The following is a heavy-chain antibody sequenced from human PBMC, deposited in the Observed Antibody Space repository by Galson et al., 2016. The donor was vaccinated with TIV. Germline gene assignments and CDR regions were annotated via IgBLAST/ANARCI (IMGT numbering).Heavy chain of an antibody. V-gene: IGHV1-69*06. Sequence: SCKASGGIFSNFVISWVRQAPGQGLEWMGSINPIFGTANYAQKFQGRVTITADTSTSTFYMDLSSLRSEDTAIYYCASGRGYSFGSGSSYFDYWGQGSLVTVSS. J-gene: IGHJ4*02. CDR1: GGIFSNFV. D-gene: IGHD3-10*01. CDR2: INPIFGTA. CDR3: ASGRGYSFGSGSSYFDY.